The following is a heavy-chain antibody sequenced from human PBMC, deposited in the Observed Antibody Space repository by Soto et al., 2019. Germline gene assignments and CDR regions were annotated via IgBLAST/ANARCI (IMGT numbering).Heavy chain of an antibody. J-gene: IGHJ6*02. Sequence: GASVKVSCKASGYTFTSYYMHWVRQAPGQGLEWMGIINPSGGSTSYAQKFQGRVTMTRDTSTSTVYMELSSLRSEDTAVYYCARDPGEKDDFWESRVYGMDVWGQGTTVTVAS. D-gene: IGHD3-3*01. V-gene: IGHV1-46*01. CDR3: ARDPGEKDDFWESRVYGMDV. CDR2: INPSGGST. CDR1: GYTFTSYY.